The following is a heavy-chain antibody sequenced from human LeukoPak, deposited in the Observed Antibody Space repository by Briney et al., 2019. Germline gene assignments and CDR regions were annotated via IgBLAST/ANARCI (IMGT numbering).Heavy chain of an antibody. Sequence: PSETLSLTCTVSGGSISSYYWSWIRQPAGKGLEWIRRIYTSGSTNYNPSLKSRVTMSVDTSKNQFSLKLSSVTAADTAVYYCARGQDHYYYYYMDVWGKGTTVTVSS. V-gene: IGHV4-4*07. CDR1: GGSISSYY. CDR2: IYTSGST. CDR3: ARGQDHYYYYYMDV. J-gene: IGHJ6*03.